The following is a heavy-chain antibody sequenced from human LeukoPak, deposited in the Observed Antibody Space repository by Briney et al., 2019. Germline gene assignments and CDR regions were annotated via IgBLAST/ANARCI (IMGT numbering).Heavy chain of an antibody. D-gene: IGHD6-19*01. CDR3: ATYSRVAGTYHIAY. CDR1: GASISSYY. J-gene: IGHJ4*02. V-gene: IGHV4-59*01. CDR2: IYYTGST. Sequence: KPSETLSLTCTVSGASISSYYGSWIRQPPGKGLEWIGYIYYTGSTNYNPSLKSRVTMSIDTSKGQFSLKLSSVTAADTAIYYCATYSRVAGTYHIAYWGQGTLVTVSS.